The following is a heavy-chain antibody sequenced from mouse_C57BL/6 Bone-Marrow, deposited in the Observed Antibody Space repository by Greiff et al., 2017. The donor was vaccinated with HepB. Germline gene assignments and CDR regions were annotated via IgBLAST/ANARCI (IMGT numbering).Heavy chain of an antibody. CDR1: GYTFTSYW. Sequence: VQLQQPGAELVKPGASVKVSCKASGYTFTSYWMHWVKQRPGQGLEWIGGIHPSDSDTNYNQKFKGKATLTVDKSSSTAYMQLSSLTSEDSAVYYCAIRGGYRNAMDYWGQGTSVTVSS. D-gene: IGHD3-1*01. CDR3: AIRGGYRNAMDY. V-gene: IGHV1-74*01. J-gene: IGHJ4*01. CDR2: IHPSDSDT.